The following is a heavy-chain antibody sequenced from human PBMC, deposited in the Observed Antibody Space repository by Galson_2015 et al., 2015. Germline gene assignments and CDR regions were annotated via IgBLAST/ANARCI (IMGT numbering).Heavy chain of an antibody. CDR1: GFTFGSYR. J-gene: IGHJ3*01. Sequence: SLRLSCAASGFTFGSYRMNWAGQAPGKGLEGLSYIINSGTTISYADSVKGQFTISRDNAKNSLYLQMNSLRAEDTAVYYCASFDYDYRAFDLWGQGTLVSVSS. V-gene: IGHV3-48*03. CDR2: IINSGTTI. D-gene: IGHD5-12*01. CDR3: ASFDYDYRAFDL.